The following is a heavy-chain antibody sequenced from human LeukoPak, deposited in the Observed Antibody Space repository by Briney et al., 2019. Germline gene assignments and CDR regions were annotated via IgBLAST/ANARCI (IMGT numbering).Heavy chain of an antibody. D-gene: IGHD6-13*01. Sequence: SLRLSCAASGFTFDDYAMHWVRPAPGKGLEWVSGISWNSGSIGYADSVKGRFTISRDNAKNSLYLQMNSLRAEDTALYYCAKDIGSAGYSSSWYLGYYYGMDVWGQGTTVTVSS. CDR1: GFTFDDYA. CDR2: ISWNSGSI. V-gene: IGHV3-9*01. J-gene: IGHJ6*02. CDR3: AKDIGSAGYSSSWYLGYYYGMDV.